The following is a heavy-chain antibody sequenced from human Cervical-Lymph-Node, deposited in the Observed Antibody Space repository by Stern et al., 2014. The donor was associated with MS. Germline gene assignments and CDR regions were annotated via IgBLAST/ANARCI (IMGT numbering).Heavy chain of an antibody. J-gene: IGHJ4*02. Sequence: QVQLVQSGPGLVKPSENLSLTCTVSGASISSSYWSWIRQPPGKGPEWVAYIYYSGITNYNPSLRSRVTISVDMAKNQFSLKVTSVTAADTAVYYCAKWGTGGYGHFDYWGQGILVTVSS. V-gene: IGHV4-59*01. CDR3: AKWGTGGYGHFDY. CDR2: IYYSGIT. D-gene: IGHD3-16*01. CDR1: GASISSSY.